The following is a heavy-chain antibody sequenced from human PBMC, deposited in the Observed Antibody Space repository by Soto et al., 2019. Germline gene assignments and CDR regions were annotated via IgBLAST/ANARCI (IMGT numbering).Heavy chain of an antibody. D-gene: IGHD1-7*01. CDR1: GDSVSSNSAA. J-gene: IGHJ6*03. CDR3: AGTTSLQWYYMDV. V-gene: IGHV6-1*01. CDR2: TYYRSRWYN. Sequence: SQTLSLTCAISGDSVSSNSAAWNWIRPSPSGGLEWLGRTYYRSRWYNDYAVSVRSRITINPDTSKNQFSLHLNPVTPEDTAVYYCAGTTSLQWYYMDVWGKGTTVTVAS.